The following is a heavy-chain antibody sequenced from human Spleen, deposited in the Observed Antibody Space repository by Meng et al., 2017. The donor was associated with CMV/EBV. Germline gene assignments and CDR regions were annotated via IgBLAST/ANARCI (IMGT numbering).Heavy chain of an antibody. CDR3: AISPGFWSLDS. V-gene: IGHV4-4*01. CDR2: ISHGGST. D-gene: IGHD2-8*02. CDR1: GDSISRNNF. J-gene: IGHJ4*02. Sequence: GSLKISCVVTGDSISRNNFWSWVRQPPGKGLEWIGEISHGGSTKYTPSLTSRVTISMDETKNHFSLKLTSVTAADTGVYFCAISPGFWSLDSWGQGTLVTVSS.